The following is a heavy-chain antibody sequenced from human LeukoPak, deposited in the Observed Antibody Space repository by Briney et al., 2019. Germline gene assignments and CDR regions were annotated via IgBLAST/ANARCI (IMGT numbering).Heavy chain of an antibody. CDR2: IYPGDSDT. V-gene: IGHV5-51*01. CDR3: ARHPFD. Sequence: GESLEISRKASGYRFTSDWIAWVRQMPGKGLEWMGIIYPGDSDTRYSPSFQGQVTISADKSISTAYLQWSSLKASDTAIYYCARHPFDWGQGTLVTVSS. CDR1: GYRFTSDW. J-gene: IGHJ4*02.